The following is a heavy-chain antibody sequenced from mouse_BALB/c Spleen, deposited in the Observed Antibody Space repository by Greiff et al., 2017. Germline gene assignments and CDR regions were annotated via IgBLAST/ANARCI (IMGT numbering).Heavy chain of an antibody. Sequence: VQRVESGPGLVAPSQSLSITCTVSGFSLTSYGVSWVRQPPGKGLEWLGVIWGDGSTNYHSALISRLSISKDNSKSQVVLKLTSLQTDDTATYYCATDRYDERMDYWGQGTSVTVSA. CDR2: IWGDGST. CDR3: ATDRYDERMDY. D-gene: IGHD2-14*01. V-gene: IGHV2-3*01. J-gene: IGHJ4*01. CDR1: GFSLTSYG.